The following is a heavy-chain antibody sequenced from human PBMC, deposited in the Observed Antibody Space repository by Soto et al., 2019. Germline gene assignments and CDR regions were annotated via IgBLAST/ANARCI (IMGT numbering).Heavy chain of an antibody. V-gene: IGHV1-69*01. CDR1: GGTFSSYA. J-gene: IGHJ6*02. CDR3: ARVGCSSTSCPGGYYYDGMDV. D-gene: IGHD2-2*01. CDR2: IIPIFGTA. Sequence: QVQLVQSGAEVKKPGSSVKVSCKASGGTFSSYAISWVRQAPGQGLEWMGGIIPIFGTANYAQKFQGRVTITADESTSTDYMELSSLRSEDTAVYYCARVGCSSTSCPGGYYYDGMDVWGQGTTVTVSS.